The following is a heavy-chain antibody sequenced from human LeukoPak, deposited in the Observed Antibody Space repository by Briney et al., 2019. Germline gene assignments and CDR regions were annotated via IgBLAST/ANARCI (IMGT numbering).Heavy chain of an antibody. CDR1: GGSMISSGYY. V-gene: IGHV4-30-2*01. Sequence: SETLSLTCTVSGGSMISSGYYWSWIRQPPGKGLECIGYIYHSGSTYYNPSLQSRVTISVDRSKNQFSLKLRSVTAADTAVYYCARDRHGVITYYMDVWGKGTTVTVSS. D-gene: IGHD3-22*01. J-gene: IGHJ6*03. CDR2: IYHSGST. CDR3: ARDRHGVITYYMDV.